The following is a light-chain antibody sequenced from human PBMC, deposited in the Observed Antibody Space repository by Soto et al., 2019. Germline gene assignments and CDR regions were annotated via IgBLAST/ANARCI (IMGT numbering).Light chain of an antibody. CDR2: EGS. J-gene: IGLJ1*01. CDR1: SSDVGSYNL. V-gene: IGLV2-23*01. CDR3: CSYAGSSTSLYV. Sequence: QSVLTQPASVSGSPGQSITISCTGTSSDVGSYNLVSWYQQHPGKAPKLMIYEGSKRPSGVSNCFSGSKSGNTASLTISGLQAEDEADYYCCSYAGSSTSLYVFGTGTKVTVL.